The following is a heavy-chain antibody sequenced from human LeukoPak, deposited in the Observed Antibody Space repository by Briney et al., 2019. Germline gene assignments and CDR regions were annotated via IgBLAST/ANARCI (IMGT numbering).Heavy chain of an antibody. CDR3: ATRGPIEWELLDAFDI. CDR2: FDPEDGET. J-gene: IGHJ3*02. D-gene: IGHD1-26*01. CDR1: GYTLTELS. V-gene: IGHV1-24*01. Sequence: ASVKVSCKVSGYTLTELSMHWVRQAPGKGLEWMGTFDPEDGETIYAQKFQGRVTMTEDTSTDTAYMELSSLRSEDTAVYYCATRGPIEWELLDAFDIWGRGTMVTVSS.